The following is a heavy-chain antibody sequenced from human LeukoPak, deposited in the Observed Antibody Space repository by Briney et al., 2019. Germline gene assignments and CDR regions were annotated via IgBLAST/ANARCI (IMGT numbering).Heavy chain of an antibody. V-gene: IGHV1-46*03. J-gene: IGHJ6*03. Sequence: GASVKVSCKASGYTFTSYDINWVRQAPGQGLEWMGIINPSGGSTTYAQKFQGRVTMTRDTSTSTVYMELTSLRSEDTAVYYCAKGGSDFFAYYYYLDVWGKGTTVTVSS. CDR2: INPSGGST. CDR3: AKGGSDFFAYYYYLDV. CDR1: GYTFTSYD. D-gene: IGHD2-21*02.